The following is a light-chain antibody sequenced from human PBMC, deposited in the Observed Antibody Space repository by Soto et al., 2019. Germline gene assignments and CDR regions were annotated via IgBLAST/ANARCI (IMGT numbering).Light chain of an antibody. V-gene: IGKV3-15*01. CDR3: QQYHSWRS. CDR2: GAY. CDR1: QSVSTN. J-gene: IGKJ1*01. Sequence: EIVLTQSPVTLSVSPGESATLSCRASQSVSTNLAWYQQKPGQAPRLLIYGAYTRATAVPDRFSGSGSGTDFTLTISSLQSEDFAVYYGQQYHSWRSFGQGTKVESK.